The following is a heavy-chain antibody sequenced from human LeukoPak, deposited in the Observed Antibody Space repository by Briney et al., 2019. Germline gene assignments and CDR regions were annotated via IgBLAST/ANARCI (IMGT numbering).Heavy chain of an antibody. CDR3: ARVGQGVGNRLDY. J-gene: IGHJ4*02. CDR2: ISSISSYI. CDR1: GFTFSSYT. Sequence: GGSLRLSCAASGFTFSSYTMNWVRQAPGKGLEWVSFISSISSYIYYADSMKGRCTISRDNAKNSLYLQMNSLRAEDTAVYYCARVGQGVGNRLDYWGQGTLVTVSS. V-gene: IGHV3-21*01.